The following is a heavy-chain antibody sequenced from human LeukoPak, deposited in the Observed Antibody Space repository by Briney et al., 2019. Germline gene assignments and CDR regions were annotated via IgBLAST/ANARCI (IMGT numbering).Heavy chain of an antibody. CDR2: IYYSGST. Sequence: SETLSLTCTVSGGSISSSSYYWGWIRQPPGKGLEWIGSIYYSGSTYYNPSLKSRVTISVDTSKNQFSLKLSSVTAADTAVYYCVTGLLWFVELSGPDYWGQGTLVTVSS. D-gene: IGHD3-10*01. J-gene: IGHJ4*02. CDR1: GGSISSSSYY. V-gene: IGHV4-39*01. CDR3: VTGLLWFVELSGPDY.